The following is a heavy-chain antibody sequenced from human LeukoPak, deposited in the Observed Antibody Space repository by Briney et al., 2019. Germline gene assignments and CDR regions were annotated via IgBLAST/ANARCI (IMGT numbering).Heavy chain of an antibody. V-gene: IGHV3-30-3*01. CDR3: ARDSMDFWSGYYYYYYYGMDV. CDR1: VYPFSIYP. CDR2: ISYDGSNK. J-gene: IGHJ6*02. D-gene: IGHD3-3*01. Sequence: GGSLRLSCGASVYPFSIYPMQGVPRSRDKGVECVAVISYDGSNKFYADSVRGRFTISRDNSKNTLYLQMKSLRDEDMAVYYCARDSMDFWSGYYYYYYYGMDVWGQGTTVTVSS.